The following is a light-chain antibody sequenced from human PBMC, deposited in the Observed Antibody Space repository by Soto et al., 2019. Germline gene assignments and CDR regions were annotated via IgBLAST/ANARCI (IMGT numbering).Light chain of an antibody. CDR1: QSVSGSY. CDR2: GVS. V-gene: IGKV3-20*01. Sequence: EFVLTHSPGTLSLSTGERATLSCRASQSVSGSYLSWYQQKPGQAPRLLIYGVSGRATGIPDRFSGRESGTDFTLTITTLEPEDSAVYLCHQYGGSLPTFGQGTK. CDR3: HQYGGSLPT. J-gene: IGKJ2*01.